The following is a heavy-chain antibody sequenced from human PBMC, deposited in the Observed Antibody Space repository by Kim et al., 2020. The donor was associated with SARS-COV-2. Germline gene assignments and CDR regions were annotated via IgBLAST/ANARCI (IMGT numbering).Heavy chain of an antibody. V-gene: IGHV1-18*04. Sequence: ASVKVSCKASGYTFTSYGISWVRQAPGQGLEWMGWISAYNGNTNYAQKLQGRVTMTTDTSTSTAYMELRSLRSDDTAVYYCARTPSVRDYGGNSGSDDYWGQGTLVTVSS. D-gene: IGHD4-17*01. J-gene: IGHJ4*02. CDR1: GYTFTSYG. CDR2: ISAYNGNT. CDR3: ARTPSVRDYGGNSGSDDY.